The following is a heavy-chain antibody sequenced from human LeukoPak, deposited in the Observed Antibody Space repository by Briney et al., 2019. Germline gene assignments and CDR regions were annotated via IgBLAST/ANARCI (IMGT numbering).Heavy chain of an antibody. J-gene: IGHJ6*02. CDR3: AKVYYDILTGYRVDGMDV. Sequence: GGSLRLSSAASGFTFSSSGMSWVRQAPGKGLEWVSAISGSGGSTDYANTVKGRFNISRDNSKNTLYLQMNSLGAEDTAVYYCAKVYYDILTGYRVDGMDVWGQGTTVTVSS. V-gene: IGHV3-23*01. CDR1: GFTFSSSG. CDR2: ISGSGGST. D-gene: IGHD3-9*01.